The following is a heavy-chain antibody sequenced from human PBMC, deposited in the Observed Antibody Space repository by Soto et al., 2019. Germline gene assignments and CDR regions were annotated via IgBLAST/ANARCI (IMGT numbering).Heavy chain of an antibody. CDR1: GGPLSSYF. CDR2: IHRSGSI. CDR3: AKCSDSAWELLWV. J-gene: IGHJ4*02. V-gene: IGHV4-34*01. D-gene: IGHD1-26*01. Sequence: PSETLSLTCSVSGGPLSSYFWSWIRQPPGKGLEWIGEIHRSGSINYRPSPKSRVTISADASNSQFSLKMTSVTAADTAVYYCAKCSDSAWELLWVWGQGTPVTVSS.